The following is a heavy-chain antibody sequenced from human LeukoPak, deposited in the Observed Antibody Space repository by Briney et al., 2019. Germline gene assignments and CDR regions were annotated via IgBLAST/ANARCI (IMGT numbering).Heavy chain of an antibody. J-gene: IGHJ4*02. CDR2: ISAYNGNT. Sequence: GASVKVSCKASGYTFTNYYINWVRQSPGQGLEWMGWISAYNGNTNYAQKLQGRVTMTTDTSTSTAYMELRSLRSDDTAVYYCATGLRAWQATFDYWGQGTLVTVSS. CDR3: ATGLRAWQATFDY. D-gene: IGHD5-12*01. V-gene: IGHV1-18*01. CDR1: GYTFTNYY.